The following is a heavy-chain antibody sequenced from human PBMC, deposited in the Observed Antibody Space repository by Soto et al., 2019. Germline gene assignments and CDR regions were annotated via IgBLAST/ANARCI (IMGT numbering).Heavy chain of an antibody. CDR1: GGSASSGYYY. Sequence: PSETLSLTCTVSGGSASSGYYYWSWIRQPPGKALEWIGYIDYSGSANYNPSLKSRVTVSVDTSKNQFSLKLSSVTAADTAVYYCARLVQKEGGILSNYYYGVDVWGQGTSVTVSS. V-gene: IGHV4-61*01. D-gene: IGHD2-2*01. J-gene: IGHJ6*02. CDR3: ARLVQKEGGILSNYYYGVDV. CDR2: IDYSGSA.